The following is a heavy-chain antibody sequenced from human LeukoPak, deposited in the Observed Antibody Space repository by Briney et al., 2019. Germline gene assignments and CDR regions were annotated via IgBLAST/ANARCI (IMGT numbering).Heavy chain of an antibody. CDR3: ALGDPSSS. CDR2: VYSGGST. CDR1: GFTVSANY. V-gene: IGHV3-66*01. J-gene: IGHJ4*02. Sequence: GGSVRLSCAASGFTVSANYMTWVRQAPGKGLEWVSVVYSGGSTYYADSVKGRFTISRDSSKNTLYLQMNSLRAEDTAVYYCALGDPSSSWGQGTLVAVSS. D-gene: IGHD6-13*01.